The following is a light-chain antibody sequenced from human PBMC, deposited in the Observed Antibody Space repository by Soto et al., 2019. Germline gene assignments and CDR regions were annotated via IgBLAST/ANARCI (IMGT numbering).Light chain of an antibody. CDR2: DAS. CDR3: QQYDYWPPIT. Sequence: EIVMTQSPVTLYVSPGERATLSCRASQSVSSKLAWYQQKPGQAPMLLIYDASTRATGVPARFSGRGAGTDFTLTITSLQSEDSAVYCCQQYDYWPPITFCQGTRLDIK. CDR1: QSVSSK. V-gene: IGKV3-15*01. J-gene: IGKJ5*01.